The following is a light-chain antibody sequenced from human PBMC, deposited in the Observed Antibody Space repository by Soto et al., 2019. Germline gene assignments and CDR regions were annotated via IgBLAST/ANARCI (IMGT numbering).Light chain of an antibody. CDR3: SSYTSSSTPSWV. CDR1: SSDVGGYNY. V-gene: IGLV2-14*01. Sequence: QSALTQPASVSGSPGQSITLSCTGTSSDVGGYNYVSWYQQHPGKAPKLMIYEVSNRPSGVSNRFSGSKSGNTASLTISGLQAEDEADYYCSSYTSSSTPSWVFGGGTKVTVL. J-gene: IGLJ3*02. CDR2: EVS.